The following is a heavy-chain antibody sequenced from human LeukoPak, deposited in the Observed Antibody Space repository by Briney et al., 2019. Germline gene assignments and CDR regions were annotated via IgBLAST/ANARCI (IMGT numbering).Heavy chain of an antibody. J-gene: IGHJ4*02. CDR3: PRTYYYGSGSYRPYHY. CDR1: GFTFSSYS. D-gene: IGHD3-10*01. CDR2: ISSSSSYI. V-gene: IGHV3-21*01. Sequence: GGSLRLSCAASGFTFSSYSMNWVRQAPGKGREWVSSISSSSSYIYYADSVKGRFTISRDNAKNSLYLQTNSRRAEDTAVYYCPRTYYYGSGSYRPYHYWGQGTLVTVSP.